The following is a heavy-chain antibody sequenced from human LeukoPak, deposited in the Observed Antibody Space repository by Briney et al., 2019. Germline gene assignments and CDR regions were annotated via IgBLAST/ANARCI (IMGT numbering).Heavy chain of an antibody. D-gene: IGHD3-3*01. J-gene: IGHJ4*02. CDR3: AKRITIFGVAGDFDY. CDR2: INWNGGST. Sequence: GGSLRLSCAASGFTFSSYAMSWVRQAPGKGLEWVSGINWNGGSTGYADSVKGRFTISRDNAKNSLYLQMNSLRAEDTAVYYCAKRITIFGVAGDFDYWGQGTLVTVSS. CDR1: GFTFSSYA. V-gene: IGHV3-20*04.